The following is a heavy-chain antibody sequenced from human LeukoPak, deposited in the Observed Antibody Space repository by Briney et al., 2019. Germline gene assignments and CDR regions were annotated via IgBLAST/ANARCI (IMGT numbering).Heavy chain of an antibody. Sequence: ASVTVSCKASGYTFTSYGISWVRQAPGQGLEWMGWISAYNGNTNYAQKLQGRVTMTRDTSTSTVYMELSSLRSEDTAVYYCARDLKVVTACYYWGQGTLVTVSS. CDR1: GYTFTSYG. D-gene: IGHD4-23*01. J-gene: IGHJ4*02. CDR2: ISAYNGNT. V-gene: IGHV1-18*01. CDR3: ARDLKVVTACYY.